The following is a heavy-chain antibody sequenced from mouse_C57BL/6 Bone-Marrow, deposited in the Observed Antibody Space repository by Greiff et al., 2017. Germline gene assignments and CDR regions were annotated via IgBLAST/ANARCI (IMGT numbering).Heavy chain of an antibody. D-gene: IGHD1-1*01. Sequence: QVQLQQPGAELVKPGASVKLSCKASGYTFTSYWMHWVKQRPGQGLEWIGMIHPNSGSTNYNEKFKSKDTLTVDKSSSTAYMQLSSLTSADSAVYYCATYYYGSSYFAYWGQGTLVTVSA. V-gene: IGHV1-64*01. CDR3: ATYYYGSSYFAY. CDR1: GYTFTSYW. CDR2: IHPNSGST. J-gene: IGHJ3*01.